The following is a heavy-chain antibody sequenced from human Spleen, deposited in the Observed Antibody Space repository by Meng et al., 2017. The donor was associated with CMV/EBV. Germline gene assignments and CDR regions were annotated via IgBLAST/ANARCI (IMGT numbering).Heavy chain of an antibody. CDR2: IRYDGSDT. CDR1: GFTFSGYG. D-gene: IGHD2-2*01. Sequence: SCAASGFTFSGYGMHWIRQAPGKGLEWVAFIRYDGSDTYYADSVKGRFTVSRDNSKNTLYLQMNSLRAEDTAVYYCAKDCISTSCYDYWGQGTLVTVSS. J-gene: IGHJ4*02. V-gene: IGHV3-30*02. CDR3: AKDCISTSCYDY.